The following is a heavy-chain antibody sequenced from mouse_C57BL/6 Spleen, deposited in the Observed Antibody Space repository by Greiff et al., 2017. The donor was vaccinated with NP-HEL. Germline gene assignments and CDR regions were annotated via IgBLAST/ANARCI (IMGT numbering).Heavy chain of an antibody. V-gene: IGHV1-42*01. CDR2: INPSTGGT. CDR3: ARVGVYYGSSPPYAMDY. Sequence: EVQLQQSGPELVKPGASVKISCKASGYSFTGYYMNWVKQSPEKSLEWIGEINPSTGGTTYNQKFKAKATLTVDKSSSTAYMQLKSLTSEDSAVYYCARVGVYYGSSPPYAMDYWGQGTSVTVSS. CDR1: GYSFTGYY. J-gene: IGHJ4*01. D-gene: IGHD1-1*01.